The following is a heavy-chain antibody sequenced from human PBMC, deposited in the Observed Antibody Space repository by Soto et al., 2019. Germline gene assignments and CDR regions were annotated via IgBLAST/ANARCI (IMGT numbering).Heavy chain of an antibody. Sequence: VQLVESGGGLVQPGGSLRLSCAASGFTFSSYAMHWVRQAPGKGLEYVSDISSNGGSTYYANSVKGRFPISRDNSTNTLYLQMGSLRAEDMAVYYCARRGYSGYEIDYWGQGTLVTVSS. V-gene: IGHV3-64*01. D-gene: IGHD5-12*01. CDR1: GFTFSSYA. J-gene: IGHJ4*02. CDR3: ARRGYSGYEIDY. CDR2: ISSNGGST.